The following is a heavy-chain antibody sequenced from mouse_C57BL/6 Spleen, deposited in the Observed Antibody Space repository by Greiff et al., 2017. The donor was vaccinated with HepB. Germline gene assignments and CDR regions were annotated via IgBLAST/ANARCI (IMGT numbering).Heavy chain of an antibody. CDR2: IHPNSGST. V-gene: IGHV1-64*01. Sequence: QVQLQQPGAELVKPGASVKLSCKASGYTFTSYWMYWVKQRPGQGLEWIGMIHPNSGSTNYNEKFKSKATLTVDNSSSTAYMQLSSLTSEDSAVYYCARTGYYGSSWYFDVWGTGTTVTVSS. J-gene: IGHJ1*03. CDR3: ARTGYYGSSWYFDV. D-gene: IGHD1-1*01. CDR1: GYTFTSYW.